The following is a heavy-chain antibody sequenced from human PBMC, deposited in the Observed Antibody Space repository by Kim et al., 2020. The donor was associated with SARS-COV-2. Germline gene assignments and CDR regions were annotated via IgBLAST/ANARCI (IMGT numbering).Heavy chain of an antibody. Sequence: SETLSLTCAVYGGSFSGHSWSWVRQPPGQGLEWIGEITDSESTKYNPSLKSRLTISLDVSKNKFSLTLTSVTAADGGLYYCARGRVGVDPAPVLGFGPFYEYVILDVWGHGTTVTVSS. J-gene: IGHJ6*02. D-gene: IGHD2-2*01. CDR2: ITDSEST. V-gene: IGHV4-34*01. CDR1: GGSFSGHS. CDR3: ARGRVGVDPAPVLGFGPFYEYVILDV.